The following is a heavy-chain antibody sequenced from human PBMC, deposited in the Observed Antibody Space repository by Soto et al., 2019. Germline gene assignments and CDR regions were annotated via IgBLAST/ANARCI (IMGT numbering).Heavy chain of an antibody. CDR3: AIGHWLGN. CDR2: IKQDGNEK. D-gene: IGHD6-19*01. Sequence: DVQLVESGGALVQPGESLRLSCAASGFTFSDYLMTWVRQAPGKGLEWVATIKQDGNEKYYVDSVKGRFTISRDNAKNSLYLQMNGLRAGDTAVYYCAIGHWLGNWGHGTLVTVSS. CDR1: GFTFSDYL. V-gene: IGHV3-7*01. J-gene: IGHJ4*01.